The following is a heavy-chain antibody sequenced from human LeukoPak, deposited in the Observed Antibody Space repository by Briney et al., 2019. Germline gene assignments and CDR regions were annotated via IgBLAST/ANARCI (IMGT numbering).Heavy chain of an antibody. CDR2: INPSGGST. CDR1: GYTFTSYY. D-gene: IGHD3-22*01. J-gene: IGHJ3*02. CDR3: ASEFGGYYDSSGWDAFDI. Sequence: ASEKVSCKASGYTFTSYYMHWVRQAPGQGLEWMGIINPSGGSTSYAQKFQGRVTMTRDTSTSTVYMELSSLRSEDTAVYYCASEFGGYYDSSGWDAFDIWGQGTMVTVSS. V-gene: IGHV1-46*01.